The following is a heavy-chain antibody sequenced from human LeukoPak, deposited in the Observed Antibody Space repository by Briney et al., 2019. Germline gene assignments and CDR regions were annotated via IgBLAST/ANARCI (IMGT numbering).Heavy chain of an antibody. D-gene: IGHD2-21*01. V-gene: IGHV3-7*01. J-gene: IGHJ4*02. CDR3: ARHVDWSFDY. CDR1: GFSFSTYG. CDR2: INEDGSDK. Sequence: HPGGSLRLSCAASGFSFSTYGMHWVRQAPGKGLEWVANINEDGSDKHHADSVKGRFTISRDNAKNSLYLQMNSLRAEDTAVYSCARHVDWSFDYWGQGTLVTVSS.